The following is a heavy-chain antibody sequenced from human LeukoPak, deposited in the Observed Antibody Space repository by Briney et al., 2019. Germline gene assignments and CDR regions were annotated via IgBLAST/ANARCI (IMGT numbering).Heavy chain of an antibody. Sequence: SETLSLTCAVYGGSFSGYYWSWIRQPPGKGLEWIGSIYYSGSTYYNPSLKSRVTISVDTSKNQFSLKLSSVTAADTAVYYCARWINYDPRWFDPWGQGTLVTVSS. J-gene: IGHJ5*02. CDR3: ARWINYDPRWFDP. D-gene: IGHD3-22*01. CDR1: GGSFSGYY. CDR2: IYYSGST. V-gene: IGHV4-34*01.